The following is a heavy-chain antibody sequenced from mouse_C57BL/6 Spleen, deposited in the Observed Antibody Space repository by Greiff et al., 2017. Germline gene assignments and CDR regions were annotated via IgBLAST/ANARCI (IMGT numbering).Heavy chain of an antibody. Sequence: EVQVVESGGGLVKPGGSLKLSCAASGFTFSDYGMHWVRQAPEKGLEWVAYISSGSSTIYYADTVKGRFTISRDNAKNTLFLQMTRLRSEDTAMYYCARTYYSNYPFDYWGQGTTLTVSS. CDR1: GFTFSDYG. V-gene: IGHV5-17*01. D-gene: IGHD2-5*01. J-gene: IGHJ2*01. CDR3: ARTYYSNYPFDY. CDR2: ISSGSSTI.